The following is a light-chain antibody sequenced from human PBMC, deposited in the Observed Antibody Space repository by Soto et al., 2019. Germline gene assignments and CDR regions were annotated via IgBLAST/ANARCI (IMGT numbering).Light chain of an antibody. Sequence: EIVLTQSPGTLSLSPVERATLSCRASQSVSSSYLAWYQQKPGQAPRLLIYGASSRATGIPDRFSGSGSGTDFTLTISRLEPEDFAVYYCQQYGSLPGTFGQGTKLEIK. CDR3: QQYGSLPGT. CDR2: GAS. V-gene: IGKV3-20*01. CDR1: QSVSSSY. J-gene: IGKJ2*01.